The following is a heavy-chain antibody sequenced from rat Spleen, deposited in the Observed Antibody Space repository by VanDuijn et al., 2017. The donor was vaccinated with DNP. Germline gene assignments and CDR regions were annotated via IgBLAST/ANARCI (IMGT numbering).Heavy chain of an antibody. J-gene: IGHJ3*01. CDR3: VRGHTTGMTWFAY. D-gene: IGHD1-7*01. Sequence: EVQLVESGGNLVQVGRSLKLSCAASGFTFSDYYMAWVRQAPTKGLEWVAYISYDGGITNYGDSVKGRFTMSRDNAKSTLYLQMNSLRSEDTATYYCVRGHTTGMTWFAYWGQGTLVTVSS. CDR2: ISYDGGIT. V-gene: IGHV5-22*01. CDR1: GFTFSDYY.